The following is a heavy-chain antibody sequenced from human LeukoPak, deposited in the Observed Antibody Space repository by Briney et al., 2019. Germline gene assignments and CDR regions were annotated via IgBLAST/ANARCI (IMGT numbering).Heavy chain of an antibody. Sequence: GGSLRLSCAASGFTVSSNYMSWVRQAPGKGLERVSVIYSGGSTYYADSVKGRFTISRDNSKNTLYLQMNSLRAEDTAVYYCARDREGATMALSEWGQGTLVTVSS. D-gene: IGHD1-26*01. CDR3: ARDREGATMALSE. CDR2: IYSGGST. CDR1: GFTVSSNY. J-gene: IGHJ4*02. V-gene: IGHV3-53*01.